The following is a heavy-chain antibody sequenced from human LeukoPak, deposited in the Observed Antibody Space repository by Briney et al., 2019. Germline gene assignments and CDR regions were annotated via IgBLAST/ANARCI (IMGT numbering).Heavy chain of an antibody. V-gene: IGHV3-64D*06. CDR1: GFTFSSYA. CDR3: VKDRGRVVVPAPLMD. J-gene: IGHJ4*02. Sequence: GGSLRLSCSASGFTFSSYAMHWVRQAPGKGLEYVSAISSNRGSTYYADSVKGRFNISRDNSKNTLYLKMSSLRAEDTAVYYCVKDRGRVVVPAPLMDWGQATLVTVRS. CDR2: ISSNRGST. D-gene: IGHD2-2*01.